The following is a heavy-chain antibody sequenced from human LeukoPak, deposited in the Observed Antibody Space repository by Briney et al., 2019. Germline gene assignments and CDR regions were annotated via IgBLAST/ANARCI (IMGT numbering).Heavy chain of an antibody. CDR2: IIPIFDTA. J-gene: IGHJ4*02. CDR3: ARGRWLQPWGYFDY. Sequence: ASVKVSCKASGGTFSSYAISWVRQAPGQGLEWMGGIIPIFDTANYAQKFQGRVTITTDESTSTAYMELSSLRSEDTAVYYCARGRWLQPWGYFDYWGQGTLVTVSS. D-gene: IGHD5-24*01. CDR1: GGTFSSYA. V-gene: IGHV1-69*05.